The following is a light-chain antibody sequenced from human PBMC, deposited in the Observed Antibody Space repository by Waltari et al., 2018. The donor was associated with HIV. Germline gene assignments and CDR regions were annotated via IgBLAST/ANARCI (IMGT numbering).Light chain of an antibody. CDR2: KIS. J-gene: IGKJ2*02. V-gene: IGKV2-24*01. CDR3: MQTTQFPHGCT. Sequence: DIVMTQTPLSSPVTLGQPASISCKSSQSLVPSDGNTCLSWLHQRPGQPPRLLIYKISSRFSGVPDRVSGSGAGTEFTLKISRVESEDVGVYYCMQTTQFPHGCTFGQGTKLGI. CDR1: QSLVPSDGNTC.